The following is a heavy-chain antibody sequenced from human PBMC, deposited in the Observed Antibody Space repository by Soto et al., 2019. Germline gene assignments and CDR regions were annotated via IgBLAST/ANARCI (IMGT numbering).Heavy chain of an antibody. Sequence: TLSLTCTVSGGSISSGGYFWSWVRQHPGKGLEWIGNIYYSGRTYYNPSLKSRVTISVDTSKNQFSLKLSSVTAADTAVYYCARFAKEENPKVGSWYYFDYWGQGTRVTVSS. CDR2: IYYSGRT. J-gene: IGHJ4*02. CDR1: GGSISSGGYF. D-gene: IGHD6-13*01. V-gene: IGHV4-31*03. CDR3: ARFAKEENPKVGSWYYFDY.